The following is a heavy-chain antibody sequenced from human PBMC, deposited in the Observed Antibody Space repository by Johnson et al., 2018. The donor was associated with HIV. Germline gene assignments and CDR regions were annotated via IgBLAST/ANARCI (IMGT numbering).Heavy chain of an antibody. Sequence: VQLVESGGGVVQPGRSPRLSCAASGFTFSSYDMHWVRQATGKGLEWVSAIGTAGDTYYPGSVKGRFTISRENAKNSLYLQMNSLRAEDRAVYYCAKRQPLVGASFWGQGTMVTVSS. D-gene: IGHD1-26*01. J-gene: IGHJ3*01. CDR3: AKRQPLVGASF. V-gene: IGHV3-13*01. CDR1: GFTFSSYD. CDR2: IGTAGDT.